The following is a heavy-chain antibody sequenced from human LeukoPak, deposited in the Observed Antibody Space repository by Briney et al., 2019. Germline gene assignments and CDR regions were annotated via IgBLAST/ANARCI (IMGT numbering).Heavy chain of an antibody. Sequence: PGGSLRISCAASGFTVSSNYMSWVRQAPGKGLEWVSVIYSGGSTYYADSVKGRFTISRDNSKNTLYLQMNSLRAEDTAVYYCAREYYGSGSLLYYYYGMDVWGQGTTVTVSS. CDR1: GFTVSSNY. J-gene: IGHJ6*02. CDR2: IYSGGST. D-gene: IGHD3-10*01. V-gene: IGHV3-53*01. CDR3: AREYYGSGSLLYYYYGMDV.